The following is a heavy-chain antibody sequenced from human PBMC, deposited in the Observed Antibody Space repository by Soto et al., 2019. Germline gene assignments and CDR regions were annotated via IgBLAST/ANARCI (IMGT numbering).Heavy chain of an antibody. Sequence: QVQLVESGGGVVQPGRSLRLSCAASGFTFSSYGMHWVRQAPGKGLEWVAVIWYDGSNKYYADSVKGRFTTSRDNSNNTLYLQMNSQRSEDTAVHYCARDCAGYSSGWYQRGGFDYWGQGTLVTVAS. J-gene: IGHJ4*02. CDR1: GFTFSSYG. D-gene: IGHD6-19*01. CDR2: IWYDGSNK. CDR3: ARDCAGYSSGWYQRGGFDY. V-gene: IGHV3-33*01.